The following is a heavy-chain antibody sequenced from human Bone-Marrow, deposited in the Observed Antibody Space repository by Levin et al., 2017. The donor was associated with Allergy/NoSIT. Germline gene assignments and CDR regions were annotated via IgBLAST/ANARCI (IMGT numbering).Heavy chain of an antibody. Sequence: SETLSLTCSVSGGSVISSSFYWGWIRQPPGKGLEWIGTISSSGTVFYSPSLKSRLSISVDMSENRFSLDLTSVTAADTAAYYCARLPASTSRFDFWGQGFLVTVSS. CDR3: ARLPASTSRFDF. D-gene: IGHD2/OR15-2a*01. CDR1: GGSVISSSFY. CDR2: ISSSGTV. J-gene: IGHJ4*02. V-gene: IGHV4-39*02.